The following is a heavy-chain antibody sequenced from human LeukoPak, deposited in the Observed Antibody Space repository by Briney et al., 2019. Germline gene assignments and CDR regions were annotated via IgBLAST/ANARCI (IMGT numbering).Heavy chain of an antibody. J-gene: IGHJ6*02. V-gene: IGHV1-69*13. CDR1: GGTFSSYA. CDR3: ARDRGRTPRYYYYGMDV. CDR2: IIPIFGTA. D-gene: IGHD3-10*01. Sequence: ASVKVSCKASGGTFSSYAISWVRQAPGQGLEWMGGIIPIFGTANYAQKFQGRVTITADESTSTAYMELSSLRSEDTAVYYCARDRGRTPRYYYYGMDVWGQGTTVTVSS.